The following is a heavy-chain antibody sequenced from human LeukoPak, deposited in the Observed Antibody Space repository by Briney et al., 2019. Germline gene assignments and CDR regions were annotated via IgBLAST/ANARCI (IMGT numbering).Heavy chain of an antibody. Sequence: ASVKVSCKASGGTFSSYAISWVRQAPGQGLEWMGGIIPIFGTANYAQKFQGRVTITADESTSTAYMELSSLRSEDTAVYYCARTTTVITFVFDYWGQGTLVTVSS. CDR3: ARTTTVITFVFDY. D-gene: IGHD4-17*01. CDR1: GGTFSSYA. J-gene: IGHJ4*02. V-gene: IGHV1-69*13. CDR2: IIPIFGTA.